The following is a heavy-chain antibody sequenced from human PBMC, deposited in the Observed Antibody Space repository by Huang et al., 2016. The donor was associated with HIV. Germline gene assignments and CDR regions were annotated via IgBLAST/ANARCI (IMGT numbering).Heavy chain of an antibody. CDR2: VAPEHGET. V-gene: IGHV1-24*01. J-gene: IGHJ3*02. D-gene: IGHD2-21*01. CDR1: GYTLTELS. Sequence: QVQLVQSGAEVKKPGASVKVSCKVSGYTLTELSIHWVRQAPGKGLEWMGGVAPEHGETKYAQKCQGRVTMTEETSTDTAYMELNSLRSEDTAVYYCATGFDTYYDIWGQGTMVIASS. CDR3: ATGFDTYYDI.